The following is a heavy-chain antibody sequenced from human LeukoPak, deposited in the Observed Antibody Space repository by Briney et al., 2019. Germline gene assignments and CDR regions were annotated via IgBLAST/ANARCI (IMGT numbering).Heavy chain of an antibody. CDR2: MNPNSGNT. CDR3: ASSPLYDFWSGSQEGWFDP. D-gene: IGHD3-3*01. J-gene: IGHJ5*02. Sequence: ASVKVSCKASGYTFTSYDINWVRQATGQGLEWMGWMNPNSGNTGYAQKFQGRVTMTRNTSISTAYMELSSLRSEDTAVYYCASSPLYDFWSGSQEGWFDPWGQGTLVTVSS. CDR1: GYTFTSYD. V-gene: IGHV1-8*01.